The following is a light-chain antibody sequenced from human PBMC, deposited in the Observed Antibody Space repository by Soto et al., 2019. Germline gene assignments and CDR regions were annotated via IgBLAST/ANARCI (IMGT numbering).Light chain of an antibody. CDR1: QGISSH. CDR2: AAS. J-gene: IGKJ3*01. Sequence: DIQLTQSPSFVSASVGDRVTITCRASQGISSHLAWYQQKPGKAPKVLIYAASLLQSGVPSRFSGSGSGTEFTLTINSLHPEDLATYYCQQLDTFPRTFGPGTKVDVK. CDR3: QQLDTFPRT. V-gene: IGKV1-9*01.